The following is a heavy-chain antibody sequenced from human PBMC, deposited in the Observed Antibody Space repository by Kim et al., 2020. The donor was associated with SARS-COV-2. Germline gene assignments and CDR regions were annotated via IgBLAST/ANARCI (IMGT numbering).Heavy chain of an antibody. Sequence: KSRVTISVDTSKNQFSLKLSSVTAADTAVYYCARRHTPPGIAADRWYFDLWGRGTLVTVSS. J-gene: IGHJ2*01. V-gene: IGHV4-39*01. CDR3: ARRHTPPGIAADRWYFDL. D-gene: IGHD6-13*01.